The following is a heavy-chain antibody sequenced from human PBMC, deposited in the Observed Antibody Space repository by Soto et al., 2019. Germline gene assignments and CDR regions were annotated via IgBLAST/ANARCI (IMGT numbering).Heavy chain of an antibody. CDR1: GGSFSGYY. Sequence: PSETLSLTCAVYGGSFSGYYWSWIRQPPGKGLEWIGEINHSGSTNYNPSLKGRVTMSVDTSRDQVSLRLRSVTGADTAVYYCARDQYDFRSGSYYYAMEVWGQGTKVTVSS. D-gene: IGHD3-3*01. CDR2: INHSGST. J-gene: IGHJ6*02. V-gene: IGHV4-34*01. CDR3: ARDQYDFRSGSYYYAMEV.